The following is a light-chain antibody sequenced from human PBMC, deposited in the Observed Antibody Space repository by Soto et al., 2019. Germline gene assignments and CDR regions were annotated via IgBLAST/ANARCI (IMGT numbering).Light chain of an antibody. J-gene: IGKJ5*01. Sequence: DIQMTQSPSSLSASVGDKVTINCRTSQYINTFLHWYQQKPGKAPKLLIYTASSLQGGVPSRFSGSGTGTDFTLTISSLQPEDSATYYCQQSHSLPITFGQGTRLEIK. CDR2: TAS. CDR1: QYINTF. V-gene: IGKV1-39*01. CDR3: QQSHSLPIT.